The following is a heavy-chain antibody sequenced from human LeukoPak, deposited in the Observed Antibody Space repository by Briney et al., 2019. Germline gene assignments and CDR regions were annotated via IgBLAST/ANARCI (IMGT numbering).Heavy chain of an antibody. D-gene: IGHD3-10*01. CDR1: GFSLSTSGVG. CDR2: LYWNDDM. V-gene: IGHV2-5*01. CDR3: AHSPMVLWFGELLYYFDY. J-gene: IGHJ4*02. Sequence: SGPTLVKPTQPLTLTCTFSGFSLSTSGVGVGWVRQPPGKALEWLALLYWNDDMRYSPSLKSRLTITKDTSKNQVVLTMTNMDPVDTATYYCAHSPMVLWFGELLYYFDYWGQGTLVTVSS.